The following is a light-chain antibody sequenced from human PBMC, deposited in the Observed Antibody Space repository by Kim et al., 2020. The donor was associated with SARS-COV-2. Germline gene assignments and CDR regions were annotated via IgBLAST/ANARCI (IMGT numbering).Light chain of an antibody. CDR3: QQYNNWPPYT. J-gene: IGKJ2*01. V-gene: IGKV3-15*01. CDR1: QSVSIY. CDR2: GAS. Sequence: EIVMTQSPATLSVSPGERATLSCRASQSVSIYLAWYQQKPGQAPRLLIYGASTRATGIPARFSGSGSGTEFTLTISSLQSEDFAVYYCQQYNNWPPYTFGQGTKLEI.